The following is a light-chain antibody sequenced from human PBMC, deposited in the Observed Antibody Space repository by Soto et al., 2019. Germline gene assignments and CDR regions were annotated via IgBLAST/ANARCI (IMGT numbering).Light chain of an antibody. CDR2: GAS. J-gene: IGKJ5*01. V-gene: IGKV3-20*01. CDR3: QQRHSYPIT. CDR1: QSVSNNY. Sequence: EIVLTQSPGTLSLSPGERATLSCRASQSVSNNYLAWYQQKPGQAPRLLIYGASNRATGIPDRFSGSGSGTEFTLTISSLQPEDFATYYCQQRHSYPITFGQGTRLEIK.